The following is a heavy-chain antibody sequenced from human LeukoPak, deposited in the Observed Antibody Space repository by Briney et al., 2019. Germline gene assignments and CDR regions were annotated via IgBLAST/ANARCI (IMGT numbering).Heavy chain of an antibody. J-gene: IGHJ4*02. Sequence: GGSLRLSCAASGFTFSYYAVHWVRQAPGKGLEWVAVISYDGSNKYYADSVKGRFTISRDNSKNTLYLQMNSLRAEDTAVYFCARDDEEMSRGYSYGPPDYWGQGTLVTVSS. D-gene: IGHD5-18*01. CDR2: ISYDGSNK. CDR1: GFTFSYYA. V-gene: IGHV3-30-3*01. CDR3: ARDDEEMSRGYSYGPPDY.